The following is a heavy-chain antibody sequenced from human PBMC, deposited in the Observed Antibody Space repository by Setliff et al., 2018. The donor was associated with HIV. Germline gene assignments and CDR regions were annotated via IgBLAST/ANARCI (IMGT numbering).Heavy chain of an antibody. Sequence: SETLSLTCAVYGGSFSNYYWSWIRQPPGKGLEWIGYIYYSGSTNYNPSLKSRVTISVDTSKNQFSLKLSSVTAADTAVYYCARDGPLEGSYRYYYYYMDVWGKGTTVTVSS. J-gene: IGHJ6*03. V-gene: IGHV4-59*01. CDR1: GGSFSNYY. D-gene: IGHD3-10*01. CDR3: ARDGPLEGSYRYYYYYMDV. CDR2: IYYSGST.